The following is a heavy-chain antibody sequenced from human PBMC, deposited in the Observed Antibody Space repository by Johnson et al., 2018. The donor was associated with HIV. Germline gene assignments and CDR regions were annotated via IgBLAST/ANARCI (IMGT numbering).Heavy chain of an antibody. Sequence: VQLVESGGGVVQPGGSLRLSCAASGFTFTNAWMNWVRQAPGKGLECVGRIKRKTDGGTSDYAAPVKGRFTISRDDSKNTLYLQMHSLKTEDTAVYYCTTDPIVAAGHDAFDIWGQGTMVTVSS. D-gene: IGHD6-13*01. J-gene: IGHJ3*02. CDR3: TTDPIVAAGHDAFDI. CDR1: GFTFTNAW. V-gene: IGHV3-15*01. CDR2: IKRKTDGGTS.